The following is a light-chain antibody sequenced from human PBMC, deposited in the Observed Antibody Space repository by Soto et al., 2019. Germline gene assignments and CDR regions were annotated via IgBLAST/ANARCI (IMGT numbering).Light chain of an antibody. CDR2: GAS. Sequence: EIVLTQSPGTLSLSPGYGATLSRWASQSVRTKLAWYQQKAGQAPRLLIYGASTRATGIPDRFSGSGSGTEFALTISSLQSEDFAVYYCQQYNNWPRTFGQGTKVDIK. J-gene: IGKJ1*01. CDR1: QSVRTK. CDR3: QQYNNWPRT. V-gene: IGKV3-15*01.